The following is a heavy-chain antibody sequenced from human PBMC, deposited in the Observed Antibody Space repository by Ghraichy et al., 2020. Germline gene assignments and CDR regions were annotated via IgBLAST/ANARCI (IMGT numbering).Heavy chain of an antibody. J-gene: IGHJ4*02. CDR1: GGSISSYY. D-gene: IGHD3-22*01. V-gene: IGHV4-4*09. CDR2: IYTSGST. CDR3: AFSYDSSGSTFDY. Sequence: SQTLSLTCTVSGGSISSYYWSWIRQPPGKGLEWIGYIYTSGSTNYNPSLKSRVTISVDTSKNQFSLKLSSVTAADTAVYYCAFSYDSSGSTFDYWGQGTLVTVSS.